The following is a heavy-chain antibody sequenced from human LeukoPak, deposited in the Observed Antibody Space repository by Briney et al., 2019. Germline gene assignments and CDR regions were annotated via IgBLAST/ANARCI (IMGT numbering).Heavy chain of an antibody. Sequence: PSETLSLTCTVSGGSLSSYYWSWIRQPAGKGMEWIGRIYTSGSTNYNPSLKSRVTMSVDTSKNQFSLKLSFVTAADTAVYYFARSSVVVAANGAFDIWGQGTMVTVSS. D-gene: IGHD2-15*01. CDR1: GGSLSSYY. CDR2: IYTSGST. CDR3: ARSSVVVAANGAFDI. J-gene: IGHJ3*02. V-gene: IGHV4-4*07.